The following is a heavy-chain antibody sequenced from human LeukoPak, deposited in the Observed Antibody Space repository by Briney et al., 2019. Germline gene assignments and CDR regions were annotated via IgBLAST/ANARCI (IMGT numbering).Heavy chain of an antibody. CDR3: ARIFGTTSRYYYYMDV. Sequence: GASVKVSCKASVGTISSYAISWVRQAPGQGLEWMGGIIPIFGTANYAQKFQGRVTITADESTSTAYMELSSLRSEDTAVYYRARIFGTTSRYYYYMDVWGKGTTVTVSS. CDR1: VGTISSYA. V-gene: IGHV1-69*13. D-gene: IGHD1-7*01. CDR2: IIPIFGTA. J-gene: IGHJ6*03.